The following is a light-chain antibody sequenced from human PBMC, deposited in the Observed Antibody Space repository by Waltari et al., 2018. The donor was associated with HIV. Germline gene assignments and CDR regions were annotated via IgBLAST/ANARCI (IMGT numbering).Light chain of an antibody. V-gene: IGKV1-39*01. CDR1: QNIGDH. Sequence: DMQMTQSPSSLSASVGDRVTVTCRASQNIGDHLNWFQQRPGIAPTLLIFGASSLHSGVPTSFSGSGSGTDFTLTIHSLQPEDFATYWCQQSYTSSYTFGQGTRLEIK. CDR3: QQSYTSSYT. J-gene: IGKJ2*01. CDR2: GAS.